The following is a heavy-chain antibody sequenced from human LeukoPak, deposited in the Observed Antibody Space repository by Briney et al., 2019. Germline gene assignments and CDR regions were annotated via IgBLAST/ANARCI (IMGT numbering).Heavy chain of an antibody. J-gene: IGHJ6*02. Sequence: GASVKVSCKAAGGTFTSYTISWVRQAPGQGLEWMGGIIPILGIANYAQKFQGRVTITADKSTSTAYMELSSLRSEDTAVYYCARERLELRGDYYYYYGMDVWGQGTTVTVSS. CDR1: GGTFTSYT. D-gene: IGHD1-7*01. CDR2: IIPILGIA. CDR3: ARERLELRGDYYYYYGMDV. V-gene: IGHV1-69*10.